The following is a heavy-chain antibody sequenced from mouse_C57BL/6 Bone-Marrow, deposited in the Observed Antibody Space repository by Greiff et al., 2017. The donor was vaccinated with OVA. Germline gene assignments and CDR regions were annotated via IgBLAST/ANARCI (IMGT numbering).Heavy chain of an antibody. J-gene: IGHJ1*03. CDR2: IYPGDGDT. D-gene: IGHD1-1*01. CDR1: GYAFSSSW. V-gene: IGHV1-82*01. CDR3: ARWGYYGSSPYWYFDV. Sequence: QVHVKQSGPELVKPGASVKISCKASGYAFSSSWMNWVKQRPGKGLEWIGRIYPGDGDTNYNGKFKGKATLTADKSSSTAYMQLSSLTSEDSAVYFCARWGYYGSSPYWYFDVWGTGTTVTVSS.